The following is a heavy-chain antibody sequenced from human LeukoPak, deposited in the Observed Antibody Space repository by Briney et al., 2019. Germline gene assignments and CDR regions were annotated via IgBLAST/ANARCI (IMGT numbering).Heavy chain of an antibody. CDR2: IIPIFGTA. D-gene: IGHD3-10*01. J-gene: IGHJ5*02. Sequence: SVKVFCKASGGTFSSYAISWVRQAPGQGLEWMGGIIPIFGTANYAQKFQGRVTITTDESTSTAYMELSSLRSEDTAVYYCARVGYYYGSGSYWFDPWGQGTLVTVSS. CDR1: GGTFSSYA. V-gene: IGHV1-69*05. CDR3: ARVGYYYGSGSYWFDP.